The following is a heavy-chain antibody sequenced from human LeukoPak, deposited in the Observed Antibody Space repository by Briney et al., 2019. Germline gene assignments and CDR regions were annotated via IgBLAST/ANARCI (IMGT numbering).Heavy chain of an antibody. CDR1: GYTFTSYG. CDR2: ISAYNGNT. Sequence: ASVKVSCKASGYTFTSYGISWVRQAPGQGLEWMGWISAYNGNTNYAQKLQGRVTMTTDTSTSTAYMELRSLRSDDTAVYYCAREGSSSWYGENWFDPWGQGTLVTVSS. CDR3: AREGSSSWYGENWFDP. V-gene: IGHV1-18*01. J-gene: IGHJ5*02. D-gene: IGHD6-13*01.